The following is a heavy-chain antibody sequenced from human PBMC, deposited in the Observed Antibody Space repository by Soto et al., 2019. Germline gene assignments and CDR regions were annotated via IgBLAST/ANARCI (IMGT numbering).Heavy chain of an antibody. CDR1: NGSISSTTYF. Sequence: SETLSLTCTVSNGSISSTTYFWGWIRQPPGKGLEWIGSISYSGSTFYNPSLKSRVTISVETSKNQFSLKLSSMTAADTAVYYGARHYYGSGSYLRTFDYCGQGPLVTVYS. V-gene: IGHV4-39*01. CDR2: ISYSGST. J-gene: IGHJ4*02. CDR3: ARHYYGSGSYLRTFDY. D-gene: IGHD3-10*01.